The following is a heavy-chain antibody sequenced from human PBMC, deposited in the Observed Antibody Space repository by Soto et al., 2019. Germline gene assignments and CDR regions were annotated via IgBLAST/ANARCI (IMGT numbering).Heavy chain of an antibody. CDR3: ARDRASPWLAP. CDR2: IDYRGRT. J-gene: IGHJ5*02. CDR1: GGSISSAY. V-gene: IGHV4-59*01. Sequence: QQWGPGLLKASETLALTCNVSGGSISSAYWRWIRQTPGKGLEWVGYIDYRGRTAYKSYRKSRLTPPIDTTKNFRSLRLTSVAAADTGIYYCARDRASPWLAPWGPGTPVTVSS.